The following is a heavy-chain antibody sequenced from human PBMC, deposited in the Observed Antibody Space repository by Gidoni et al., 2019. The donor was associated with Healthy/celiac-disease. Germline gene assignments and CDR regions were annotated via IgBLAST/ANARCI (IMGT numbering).Heavy chain of an antibody. J-gene: IGHJ4*02. CDR1: GGSFSGYY. CDR2: INHSGST. V-gene: IGHV4-34*01. CDR3: ARGPHPRGDY. Sequence: QVQLQQWGAVLLKPSETLSLTCAVYGGSFSGYYWSWIRQPPGKGLEWIGEINHSGSTNYNPSLKSRVTISVDTSKNQFSLKLSSVTAADTAVYYCARGPHPRGDYWGQGTLVTVSS. D-gene: IGHD1-26*01.